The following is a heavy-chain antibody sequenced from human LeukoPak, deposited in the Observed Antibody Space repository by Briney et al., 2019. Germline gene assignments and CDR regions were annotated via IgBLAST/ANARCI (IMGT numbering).Heavy chain of an antibody. CDR1: GFTFSSYA. J-gene: IGHJ4*02. CDR2: ISGSGGST. Sequence: GGSRRLSCAASGFTFSSYAMSGVRQAPGKGLEWVSAISGSGGSTYYADSVKGRFTISRDNSKNTLYLQMNSLRAEDTAVYYCAKVGEADYFDYWGQGTLVTVSS. CDR3: AKVGEADYFDY. V-gene: IGHV3-23*01. D-gene: IGHD3-3*01.